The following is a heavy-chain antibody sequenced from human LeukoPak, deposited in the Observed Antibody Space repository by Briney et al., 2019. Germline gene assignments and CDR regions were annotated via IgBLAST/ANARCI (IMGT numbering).Heavy chain of an antibody. V-gene: IGHV3-48*03. D-gene: IGHD6-19*01. J-gene: IGHJ4*02. CDR3: AREIVSAVAGNFDY. CDR1: GFTFSSYE. Sequence: GGSLRLSCAASGFTFSSYEMNWVRQAPGRGLEWVSYISRSGSTRTYADSVKGRFTISRDNAQNSLYLEMNSLRAEDTAVYYCAREIVSAVAGNFDYWGQGTLVTVSS. CDR2: ISRSGSTR.